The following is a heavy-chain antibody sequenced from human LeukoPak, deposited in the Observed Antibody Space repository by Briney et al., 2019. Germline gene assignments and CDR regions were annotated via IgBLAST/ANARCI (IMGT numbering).Heavy chain of an antibody. CDR1: GYTFTGYY. D-gene: IGHD3-10*01. Sequence: ASVKVSCKASGYTFTGYYMHWVRQAPGQGLEWMGWTDPNSGGTNYAQKFQGRVTMTRDTSISTAYMELSRLRSDDTAVYYCARDPPDYYGSGSYPFDYWGQGTLVTVSS. J-gene: IGHJ4*02. V-gene: IGHV1-2*02. CDR2: TDPNSGGT. CDR3: ARDPPDYYGSGSYPFDY.